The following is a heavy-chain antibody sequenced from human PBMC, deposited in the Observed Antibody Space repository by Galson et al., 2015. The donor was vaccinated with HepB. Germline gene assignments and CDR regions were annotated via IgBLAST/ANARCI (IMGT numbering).Heavy chain of an antibody. CDR2: ISYDGSNT. CDR1: GFTFSSYG. Sequence: SLRLSCAASGFTFSSYGMHWVRQAPGKGLEWVAVISYDGSNTYYADSVKGRFTISRDNSKNTLSLQMNSLRAEDTAVYYCAKDPAYCGGDCYLDWGQGTLVTVSS. J-gene: IGHJ4*02. D-gene: IGHD2-21*02. V-gene: IGHV3-30*18. CDR3: AKDPAYCGGDCYLD.